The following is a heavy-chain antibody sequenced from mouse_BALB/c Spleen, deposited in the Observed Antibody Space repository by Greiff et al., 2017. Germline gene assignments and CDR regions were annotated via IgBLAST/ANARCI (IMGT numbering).Heavy chain of an antibody. D-gene: IGHD4-1*01. J-gene: IGHJ4*01. Sequence: EVQLVESGAELVKPGASVKLSCTASGFNIKDTYMHWVKQRPEQGLEWIGRIDPANGNTKYDPKFQGKATITADTSSNTAYLQLSSLTSEDTAVYYCADGTSWDDYAMDDWGQGTSVTVSS. V-gene: IGHV14-3*02. CDR1: GFNIKDTY. CDR2: IDPANGNT. CDR3: ADGTSWDDYAMDD.